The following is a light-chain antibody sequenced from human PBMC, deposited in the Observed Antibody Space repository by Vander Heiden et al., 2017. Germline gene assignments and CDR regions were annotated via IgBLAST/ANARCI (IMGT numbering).Light chain of an antibody. CDR1: GANIGAGHD. Sequence: STLTQPPSVSGAPGPRVTTSCTGSGANIGAGHDVHWYQHLPGTAPELLLFNNNNRPSGVSDRFSGSNSGTSASLAIAGLRSDDEADYYCQSYDISRSDGYVFGTGTTVTVL. CDR3: QSYDISRSDGYV. J-gene: IGLJ1*01. CDR2: NNN. V-gene: IGLV1-40*01.